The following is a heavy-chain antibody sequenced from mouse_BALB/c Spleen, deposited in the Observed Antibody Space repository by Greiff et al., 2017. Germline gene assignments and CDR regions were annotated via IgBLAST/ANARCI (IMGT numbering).Heavy chain of an antibody. V-gene: IGHV1S81*02. D-gene: IGHD4-1*01. CDR3: TSSGGAMDY. CDR1: GYTFTSYY. CDR2: INPSNGGT. Sequence: VQLQQSGAELVKPGASVKLSCKASGYTFTSYYMYWVKQRPGQGLEWIGEINPSNGGTYFNEKFKSKATLTVDKSSSTAYMQLSSLTSEDSAVCYCTSSGGAMDYWGQGTSVTVSS. J-gene: IGHJ4*01.